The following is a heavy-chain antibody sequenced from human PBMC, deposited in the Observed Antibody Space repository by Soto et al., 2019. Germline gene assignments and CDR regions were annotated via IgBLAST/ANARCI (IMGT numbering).Heavy chain of an antibody. Sequence: QITLNESGPALVKPTQTLTLTCTFSGFSLNTRDVGVGWIRQPQGKALEWLGVVYWDDDKTYSPSLKSRLTITKDTPKNQVVLRMTKMDPVDTATYYCAHCRGGVASFWGQGTLVTVSS. D-gene: IGHD3-16*01. CDR1: GFSLNTRDVG. J-gene: IGHJ4*02. V-gene: IGHV2-5*02. CDR3: AHCRGGVASF. CDR2: VYWDDDK.